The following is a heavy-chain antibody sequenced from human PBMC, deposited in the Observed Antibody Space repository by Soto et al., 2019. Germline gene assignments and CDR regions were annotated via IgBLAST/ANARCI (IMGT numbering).Heavy chain of an antibody. CDR2: MTPNSGGT. Sequence: ASVKVSCKDSGYSSIGPYIHWVRQSPGQGLEWMGWMTPNSGGTDYAQKFQGRVTMTRDTSISTAYMELISLSSDDTAVYCFSRASRIVERFDFWGRGTQCTVSS. CDR3: SRASRIVERFDF. D-gene: IGHD3-22*01. J-gene: IGHJ4*02. CDR1: GYSSIGPY. V-gene: IGHV1-2*02.